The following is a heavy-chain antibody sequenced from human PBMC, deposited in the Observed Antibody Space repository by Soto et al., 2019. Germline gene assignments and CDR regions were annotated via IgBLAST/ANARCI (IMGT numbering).Heavy chain of an antibody. D-gene: IGHD3-3*01. CDR2: IFHTGAT. J-gene: IGHJ5*02. Sequence: SETLSLTCTVSGGSISPYYWNWIRQPPGRGLEWIGYIFHTGATNYNPSLRSRVTMSLDTSKNQFSLNLRSVTAADTAIYYCARDLLEDQLLGWFDPWVQGTVVTVSS. CDR3: ARDLLEDQLLGWFDP. V-gene: IGHV4-59*01. CDR1: GGSISPYY.